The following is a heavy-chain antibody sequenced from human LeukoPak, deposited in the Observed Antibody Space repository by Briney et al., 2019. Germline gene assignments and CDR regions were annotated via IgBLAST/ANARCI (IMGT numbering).Heavy chain of an antibody. V-gene: IGHV3-23*01. CDR1: GFTFDDYA. CDR2: ISGSGGST. J-gene: IGHJ4*02. CDR3: AKEPDYYDTY. Sequence: GGSLRLSCAASGFTFDDYAMSWVRQTPGKGLEWVSDISGSGGSTYYADSVKGRFTISRDNSKNTLYLQMNSLRAEDTAVYYCAKEPDYYDTYWGQGTLVTVSS. D-gene: IGHD3-22*01.